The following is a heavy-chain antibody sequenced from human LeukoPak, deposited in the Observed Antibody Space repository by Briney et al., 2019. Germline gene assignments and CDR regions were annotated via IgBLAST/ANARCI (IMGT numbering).Heavy chain of an antibody. CDR1: GFTFSSYH. J-gene: IGHJ4*02. V-gene: IGHV3-21*01. CDR3: ARGLCGGDCYDY. D-gene: IGHD2-21*01. CDR2: ISYNSENI. Sequence: GGSLTLSCAASGFTFSSYHINWVRQAPGKGLEWVSSISYNSENIYYADSVKGRFTISRDNAKNSLYLQMNSLRAEDTAVYYCARGLCGGDCYDYWGQGTLVTVSS.